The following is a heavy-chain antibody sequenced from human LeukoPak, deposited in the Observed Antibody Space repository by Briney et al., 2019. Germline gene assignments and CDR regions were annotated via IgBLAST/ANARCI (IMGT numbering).Heavy chain of an antibody. CDR3: ARGPKHSYYYYYGMDV. V-gene: IGHV1-69*04. D-gene: IGHD2-21*01. Sequence: GASVKVSCKASGGTFSSYAFSWVRRAPGQGLEWMGRIIPILGIANYAQKFQARVTITADKPTSTAYMELSSLRSEDTAVYYCARGPKHSYYYYYGMDVWGQGTTVTVSS. J-gene: IGHJ6*02. CDR1: GGTFSSYA. CDR2: IIPILGIA.